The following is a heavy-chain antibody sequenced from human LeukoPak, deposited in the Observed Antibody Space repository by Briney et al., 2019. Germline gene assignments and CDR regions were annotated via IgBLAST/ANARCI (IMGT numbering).Heavy chain of an antibody. V-gene: IGHV4-59*01. D-gene: IGHD5-18*01. CDR2: IYYSGST. J-gene: IGHJ4*02. Sequence: SETLSLTCTVSGGSISSYYWSWIRQPPGKGLEWIGYIYYSGSTNYNPSLKRRVTISVDTSKNQFSLKLSSVTAADTAVYYCARDDGTAIDYWGQGTLVTVSS. CDR3: ARDDGTAIDY. CDR1: GGSISSYY.